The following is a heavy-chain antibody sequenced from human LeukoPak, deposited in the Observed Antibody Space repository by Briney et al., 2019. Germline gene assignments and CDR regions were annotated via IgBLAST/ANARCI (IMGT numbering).Heavy chain of an antibody. CDR1: GFTVSSNY. D-gene: IGHD3-22*01. J-gene: IGHJ4*02. Sequence: GGSLRLSCAASGFTVSSNYMIWVRQAPGKGLEYVSAISSNGGSTYYANPVKGRFTISRDNSKNTLYLQMGSLRAEDMAVYYCARGRGEYDSSGYYSYYFDYWGQGALVTVSS. CDR3: ARGRGEYDSSGYYSYYFDY. CDR2: ISSNGGST. V-gene: IGHV3-64*01.